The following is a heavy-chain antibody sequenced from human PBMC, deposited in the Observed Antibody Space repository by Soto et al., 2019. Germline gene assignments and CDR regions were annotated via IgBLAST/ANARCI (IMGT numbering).Heavy chain of an antibody. D-gene: IGHD3-22*01. Sequence: GESLKISCKGSGYSFTSYWIGWVRQMPGKGLEWMGIIYPGDSDTRYSPSFQGQVTISADKSISTAYLQWSSLKASDTAMYYCARVRSYYYDSSGYYYFDYWGQGTLVTVSS. CDR1: GYSFTSYW. V-gene: IGHV5-51*01. CDR2: IYPGDSDT. CDR3: ARVRSYYYDSSGYYYFDY. J-gene: IGHJ4*02.